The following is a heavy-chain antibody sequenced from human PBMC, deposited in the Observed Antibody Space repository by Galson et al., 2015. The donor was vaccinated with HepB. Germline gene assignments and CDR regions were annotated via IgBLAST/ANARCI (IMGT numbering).Heavy chain of an antibody. CDR3: ARGGYYYDSSGYSQLLDY. CDR1: GGSISSSSYY. D-gene: IGHD3-22*01. CDR2: IYYSGST. J-gene: IGHJ4*02. V-gene: IGHV4-39*01. Sequence: ETLSLTCTVSGGSISSSSYYWGWIRQPPGKGLEWIGSIYYSGSTYYNPSLKSRVTISVDTSKNQFSLKLSSVTAADTAVYYCARGGYYYDSSGYSQLLDYWGQGTLVTVSS.